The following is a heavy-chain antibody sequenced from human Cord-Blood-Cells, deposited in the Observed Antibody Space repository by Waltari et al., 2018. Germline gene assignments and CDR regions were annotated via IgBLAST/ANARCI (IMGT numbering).Heavy chain of an antibody. CDR3: ARDSSSWYGGGAFDI. CDR1: GYTFTSYY. Sequence: QVQLVQSGAEVKKPGASVKVSCKASGYTFTSYYMHWVRQAPGQGLEWMGIINPSGGSTSYAQKFQGGVTMTRDTATSTVYMELSSLRSEDTAVYYCARDSSSWYGGGAFDIWGQGTMVTVSS. D-gene: IGHD6-13*01. V-gene: IGHV1-46*01. J-gene: IGHJ3*02. CDR2: INPSGGST.